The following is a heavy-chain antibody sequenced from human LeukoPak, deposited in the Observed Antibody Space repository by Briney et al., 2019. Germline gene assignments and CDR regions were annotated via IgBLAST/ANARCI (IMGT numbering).Heavy chain of an antibody. CDR3: ARDQLNWGIGFCDY. Sequence: RGSLRLSCAASGFTFSSYSMNWVRQAPGKGLEWVSSISSSSSYIYYADSVKGRFTISRDNAKNSLYLQMNSLRAEDTAVYYCARDQLNWGIGFCDYWGQGTLVTVPS. J-gene: IGHJ4*02. CDR1: GFTFSSYS. D-gene: IGHD7-27*01. CDR2: ISSSSSYI. V-gene: IGHV3-21*01.